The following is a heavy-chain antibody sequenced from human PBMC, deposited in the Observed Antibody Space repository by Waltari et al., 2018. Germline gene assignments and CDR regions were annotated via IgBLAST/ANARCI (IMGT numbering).Heavy chain of an antibody. CDR3: ARSAKCESSSDSCDLVAD. CDR2: IHNSGLT. J-gene: IGHJ4*02. Sequence: QVQLEESGPGLVEPSQTLSLTCTVSGDSITTPLYHWGWIRQPAGKGLEWSGRIHNSGLTEHTASLESRVAISRDPSKNQFSLNLRSVTAADTAVYYCARSAKCESSSDSCDLVADWGQGTLVTVSS. V-gene: IGHV4-61*02. D-gene: IGHD2-21*01. CDR1: GDSITTPLYH.